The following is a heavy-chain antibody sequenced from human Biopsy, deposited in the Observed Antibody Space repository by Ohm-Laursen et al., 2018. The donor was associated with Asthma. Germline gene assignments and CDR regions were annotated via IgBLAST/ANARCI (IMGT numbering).Heavy chain of an antibody. Sequence: SVKVSCKASGYSFTDFPLHWVRQAPGQGLEWMGRITPTIGATTYAQKFQGRVTMTRDRSISTAYMELNRLRSDDTAVYYCARDALHDNSAYIGDAFDFWGQGTTVIVSS. CDR2: ITPTIGAT. V-gene: IGHV1-2*06. D-gene: IGHD3-22*01. J-gene: IGHJ3*01. CDR1: GYSFTDFP. CDR3: ARDALHDNSAYIGDAFDF.